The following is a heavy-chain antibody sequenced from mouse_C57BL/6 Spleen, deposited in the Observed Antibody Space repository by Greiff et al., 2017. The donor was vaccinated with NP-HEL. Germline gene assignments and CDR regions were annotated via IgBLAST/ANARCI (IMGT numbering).Heavy chain of an antibody. Sequence: VQLQQSGTVLARPGASVKMSCKTSGYTFTSYWMHWVKQRPGQGLEWIGAIYPGNSDTSYNQKFKGKAKLTAVTSASTAYMELSSLTNEDSAVYYCTTSGSSYGDYFDYWGQGTTLTVSS. CDR1: GYTFTSYW. CDR2: IYPGNSDT. D-gene: IGHD1-1*01. V-gene: IGHV1-5*01. CDR3: TTSGSSYGDYFDY. J-gene: IGHJ2*01.